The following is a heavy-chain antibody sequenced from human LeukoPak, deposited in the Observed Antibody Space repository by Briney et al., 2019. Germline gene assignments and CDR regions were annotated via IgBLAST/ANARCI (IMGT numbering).Heavy chain of an antibody. CDR1: GGTFSSYA. CDR3: AREVVTTNRNWFDP. J-gene: IGHJ5*02. CDR2: LIPFFGIA. D-gene: IGHD4-11*01. Sequence: GSSVKVSCKASGGTFSSYANSWVRQAPGQGLEWMGRLIPFFGIANYAQKFQGRVTITADKSTSAAYMELSSLRSEDTAVYYCAREVVTTNRNWFDPWGQGTLVTVSS. V-gene: IGHV1-69*04.